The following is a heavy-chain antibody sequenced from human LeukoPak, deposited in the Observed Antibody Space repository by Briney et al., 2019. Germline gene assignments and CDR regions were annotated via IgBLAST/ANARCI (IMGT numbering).Heavy chain of an antibody. CDR2: ISSSSYI. Sequence: GGSLRLSCAASGFTFSSYSMNWVRQAPGKGLEWVSSISSSSYIHYADSVKGRFTISRDNAKNSLYLQMNSLRAEDTAVYYCARESEYSTNALDYRGQGTLVTVSS. D-gene: IGHD6-6*01. J-gene: IGHJ4*02. CDR3: ARESEYSTNALDY. V-gene: IGHV3-21*01. CDR1: GFTFSSYS.